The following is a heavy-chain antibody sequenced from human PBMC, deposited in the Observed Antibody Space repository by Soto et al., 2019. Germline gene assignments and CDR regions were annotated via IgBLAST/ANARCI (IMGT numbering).Heavy chain of an antibody. D-gene: IGHD2-15*01. CDR3: AREILSPDFYFHGMEV. V-gene: IGHV1-18*04. CDR2: ISAKKGNT. J-gene: IGHJ6*02. CDR1: GYTFTSYG. Sequence: QGQLVQSGAEVKKPGASVKVSCKASGYTFTSYGISWVRQAPGQGLEWMGWISAKKGNTKYPQKCQGRVTMTTDTSTSTAYMELRSLRSDDTAVYYCAREILSPDFYFHGMEVWGQGTTVTVSS.